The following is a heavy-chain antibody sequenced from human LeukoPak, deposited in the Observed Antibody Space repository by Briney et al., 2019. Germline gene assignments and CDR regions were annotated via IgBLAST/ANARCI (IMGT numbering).Heavy chain of an antibody. CDR3: ARDSSSSGYTFDY. D-gene: IGHD3-22*01. Sequence: GGSLRLSCAASGFTFSSYGMHWVRQAPGKGLEWVAVIWYDGSNKYYADSVKGRFTISRDNSKNTLYLQMNSLRAEDTAVYYGARDSSSSGYTFDYWGQGTLVTVSS. V-gene: IGHV3-33*01. CDR2: IWYDGSNK. CDR1: GFTFSSYG. J-gene: IGHJ4*02.